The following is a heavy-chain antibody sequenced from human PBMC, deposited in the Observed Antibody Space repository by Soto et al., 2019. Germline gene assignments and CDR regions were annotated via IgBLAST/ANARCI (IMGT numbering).Heavy chain of an antibody. CDR1: GASISSGY. J-gene: IGHJ4*02. D-gene: IGHD3-16*02. V-gene: IGHV4-59*12. CDR2: LDYSGST. CDR3: ARSPPAMLSPNI. Sequence: LSLTCHVSGASISSGYWNWIRQPPGKGLEWIGYLDYSGSTNYNPSLKSRATISGDTSKNQISLKLSSVTAADTAVYYCARSPPAMLSPNIWGLGTLVTVSS.